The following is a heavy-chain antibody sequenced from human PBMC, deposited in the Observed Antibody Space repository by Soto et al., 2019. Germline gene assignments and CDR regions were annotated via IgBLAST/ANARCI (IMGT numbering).Heavy chain of an antibody. CDR1: GYSFTTYG. J-gene: IGHJ6*02. Sequence: QVQLVQSGGEVKKPGASVKVSCKTSGYSFTTYGISWVRQAPGQGLEWMGWISGYNGNTNYAQKLQGRVTMTTATSTSTAYMELRSLRSDDTAGYYCAREGPAPYYYSGMDVWGQGSTVAVSS. CDR3: AREGPAPYYYSGMDV. V-gene: IGHV1-18*01. CDR2: ISGYNGNT.